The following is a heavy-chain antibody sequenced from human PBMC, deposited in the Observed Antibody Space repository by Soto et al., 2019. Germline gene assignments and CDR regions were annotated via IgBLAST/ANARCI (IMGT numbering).Heavy chain of an antibody. J-gene: IGHJ4*02. CDR3: AKVGSIMITFGELQG. CDR1: GFTFSSYA. CDR2: ISGSGGST. V-gene: IGHV3-23*01. Sequence: RLSCAASGFTFSSYAMSWVRQAPGKGLEWVSAISGSGGSTYYADSVKGRFTISRDNSKNTLYLQMNSLRAEDTAVYYCAKVGSIMITFGELQGWGQGTLVTVSS. D-gene: IGHD3-16*01.